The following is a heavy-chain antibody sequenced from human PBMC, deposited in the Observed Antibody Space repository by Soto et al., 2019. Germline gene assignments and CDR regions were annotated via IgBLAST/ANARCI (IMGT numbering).Heavy chain of an antibody. CDR3: ARDDSSGWSSSFDY. CDR2: ISAYNGNT. Sequence: ASGKVSCKASGYTFTSYGISWVRQAPGQGLEWMGWISAYNGNTNYAQKLQGRVTMTTDTSTTTAYMELRSLRSDDTAVYYCARDDSSGWSSSFDYWGQGTLVTVSS. CDR1: GYTFTSYG. V-gene: IGHV1-18*01. J-gene: IGHJ4*02. D-gene: IGHD6-19*01.